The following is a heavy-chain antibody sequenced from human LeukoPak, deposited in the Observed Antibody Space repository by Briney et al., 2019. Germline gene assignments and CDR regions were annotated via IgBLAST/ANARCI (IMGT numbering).Heavy chain of an antibody. CDR3: ARGRGDGYNSYFDY. CDR2: ISGSAST. D-gene: IGHD5-24*01. V-gene: IGHV3-23*01. J-gene: IGHJ4*02. Sequence: PGGSLRLSCAASGFTFGIYAMSWVRQAPGKGLEWVSGISGSASTYYADSVKGRFTISRDNSKNTLYLQMNSLRAEDTAVYYCARGRGDGYNSYFDYWGQGTLVTVSS. CDR1: GFTFGIYA.